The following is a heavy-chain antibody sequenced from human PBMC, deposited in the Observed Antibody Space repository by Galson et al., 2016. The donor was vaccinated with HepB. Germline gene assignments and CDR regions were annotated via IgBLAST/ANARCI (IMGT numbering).Heavy chain of an antibody. D-gene: IGHD2-2*01. CDR1: GFTVSSNY. CDR3: ARAPVTSTTCCYYFDY. V-gene: IGHV3-53*01. CDR2: ISGDGSST. Sequence: SLRLSCAASGFTVSSNYMSWVRQAPGKGLEWVSRISGDGSSTSYADSVKGRFTISKDNSKNTLYLQMNSLRAEDTAVYYCARAPVTSTTCCYYFDYWGQGTLVTVSS. J-gene: IGHJ4*02.